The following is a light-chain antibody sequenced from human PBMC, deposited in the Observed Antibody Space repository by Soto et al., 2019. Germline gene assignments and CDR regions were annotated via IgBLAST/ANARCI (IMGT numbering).Light chain of an antibody. J-gene: IGKJ5*01. V-gene: IGKV3-11*01. CDR2: DAS. Sequence: EIVMTQSPAALSVSPGERATLSCRASQSVSSYLAWYQQKPGQAPRLLIFDASNRATGVPARFSGSGSGTDFTLTISSLEPEDFAVYYCQQRSNWPPITFGQGTRLENK. CDR3: QQRSNWPPIT. CDR1: QSVSSY.